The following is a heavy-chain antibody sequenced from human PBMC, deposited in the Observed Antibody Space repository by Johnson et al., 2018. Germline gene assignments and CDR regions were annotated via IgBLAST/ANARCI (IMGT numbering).Heavy chain of an antibody. D-gene: IGHD6-13*01. CDR1: GFTFSNAW. Sequence: VQLVESGGGLVKPGGSLRLSCAASGFTFSNAWMNWVRQAPGKGLEWVGRIKSKTDGGTTDYAAPGTGRFTNSRDDSKNTLYLQMNSLKTEDTAVYYCTTDYRIAAAGSYYMDVWGKGTTVTVSS. V-gene: IGHV3-15*07. CDR3: TTDYRIAAAGSYYMDV. J-gene: IGHJ6*03. CDR2: IKSKTDGGTT.